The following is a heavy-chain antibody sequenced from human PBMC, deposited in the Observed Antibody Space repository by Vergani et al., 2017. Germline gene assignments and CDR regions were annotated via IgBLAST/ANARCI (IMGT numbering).Heavy chain of an antibody. CDR3: VRDPDYSTFDS. J-gene: IGHJ4*02. Sequence: DVRLVESGGGVVQPGGSLRLSCAASGFTFSAYSMNWVRQTPGKGLEWMSYIGVSDNSIYYADSVMGRFAISRDNARNLLFLQMNSLSADDSALYFCVRDPDYSTFDSWGQGTLVTVS. CDR2: IGVSDNSI. CDR1: GFTFSAYS. D-gene: IGHD4-11*01. V-gene: IGHV3-48*01.